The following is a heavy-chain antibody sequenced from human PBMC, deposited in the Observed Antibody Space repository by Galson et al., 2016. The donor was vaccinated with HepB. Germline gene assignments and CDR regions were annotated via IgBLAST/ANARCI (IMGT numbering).Heavy chain of an antibody. CDR1: GFPFRNFW. D-gene: IGHD1-7*01. J-gene: IGHJ4*02. CDR2: INSDGSRT. CDR3: RGWNFDIDY. Sequence: SLRLSCAASGFPFRNFWVHWVRQAPGKGLVWVSRINSDGSRTDYVDSVKGRFTVSRDNTKNTVYLEMNSLRAEDTAVYYCRGWNFDIDYWGQGTLVSVSS. V-gene: IGHV3-74*01.